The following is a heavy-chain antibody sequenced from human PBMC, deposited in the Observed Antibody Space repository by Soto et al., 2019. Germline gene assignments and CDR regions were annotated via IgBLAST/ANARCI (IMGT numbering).Heavy chain of an antibody. CDR2: IYYSGST. J-gene: IGHJ5*02. V-gene: IGHV4-31*03. CDR1: GGSISSGGYY. CDR3: ARSVFP. Sequence: QVQLQEPGPGLVKPSQTLSLTCTVSGGSISSGGYYWSWIRQHPGKGLEWIGYIYYSGSTYYNPSLKCRVTKSVDTCKNQCSLQLSSVTASDTAVYYCARSVFPWGQVTLVTVSS.